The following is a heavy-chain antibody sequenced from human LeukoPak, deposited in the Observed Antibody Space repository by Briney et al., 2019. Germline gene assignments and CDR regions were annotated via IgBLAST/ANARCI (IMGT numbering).Heavy chain of an antibody. CDR1: GVKVSSQA. D-gene: IGHD2-21*01. V-gene: IGHV3-23*01. CDR2: IYENGGTT. Sequence: GGALRLSCVDSGVKVSSQAMSWVRRATKKGLEFVSGIYENGGTTYYADSVKGRFSISRDNSKNTLYLQMDSLRGEDTAVYYCAKDFRIGYSAHFDYWGQGALVTVSS. CDR3: AKDFRIGYSAHFDY. J-gene: IGHJ4*02.